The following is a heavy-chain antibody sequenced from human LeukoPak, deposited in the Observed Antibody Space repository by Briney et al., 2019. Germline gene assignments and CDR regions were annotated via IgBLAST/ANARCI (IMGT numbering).Heavy chain of an antibody. CDR3: AREGGIAARPRGLDY. D-gene: IGHD6-6*01. CDR2: IWYDGSNK. V-gene: IGHV3-33*01. CDR1: GFTFSSYG. J-gene: IGHJ4*02. Sequence: GGSLRLSCAASGFTFSSYGMHWVRQAPGKGLEWVAVIWYDGSNKYYADSVKGRFTISRDNSKNTLYLQMNSLRAEDTAVYYCAREGGIAARPRGLDYWGQGTWSPSPQ.